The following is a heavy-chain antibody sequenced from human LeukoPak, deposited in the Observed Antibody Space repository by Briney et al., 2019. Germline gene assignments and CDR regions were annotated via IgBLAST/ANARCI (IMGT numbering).Heavy chain of an antibody. Sequence: PGGSLRLSCAASGLTFSSYAMSWVRQAPGKGLEWVSAISGSGGSTYYADSVKGRFTISRDNSKNTLYLQMNSLRAEDTAVYYCAKVSKKSRRDEGGPDFDYWGQGTLVTVSS. CDR3: AKVSKKSRRDEGGPDFDY. CDR2: ISGSGGST. D-gene: IGHD5-24*01. V-gene: IGHV3-23*01. J-gene: IGHJ4*02. CDR1: GLTFSSYA.